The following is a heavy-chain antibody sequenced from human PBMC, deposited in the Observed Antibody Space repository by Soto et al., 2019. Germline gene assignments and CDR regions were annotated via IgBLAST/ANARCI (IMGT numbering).Heavy chain of an antibody. CDR1: GGTFSSYA. CDR2: IIPSFGTG. V-gene: IGHV1-69*06. D-gene: IGHD5-12*01. CDR3: ARERGGYNGGDFEF. Sequence: QVHLVQSGAEVKRPGSSVKVSCKASGGTFSSYAISWVRQAPGQGLEWMGGIIPSFGTGNYKQNFQGRVNITGDKSTSTVYMELSSLPSGDRAVYYCARERGGYNGGDFEFWGQGTLVTVSS. J-gene: IGHJ4*02.